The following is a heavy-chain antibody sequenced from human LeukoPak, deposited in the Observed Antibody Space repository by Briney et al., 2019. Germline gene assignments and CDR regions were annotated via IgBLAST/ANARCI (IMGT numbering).Heavy chain of an antibody. CDR1: GGSISSYY. CDR3: AGSTGTTDLALGFYY. CDR2: IYYSGST. V-gene: IGHV4-59*01. Sequence: PSETLSLTCTVSGGSISSYYWSWIRQPPGKGLEWIGYIYYSGSTNYNPSLKSRVTISVDTSKNQFSLRLSSVTAADTAVYYCAGSTGTTDLALGFYYWGQGTLVTVSS. J-gene: IGHJ4*02. D-gene: IGHD3-16*01.